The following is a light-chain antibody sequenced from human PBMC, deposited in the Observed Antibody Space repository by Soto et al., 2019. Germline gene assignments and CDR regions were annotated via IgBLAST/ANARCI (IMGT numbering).Light chain of an antibody. CDR3: QQYNNWPLFT. J-gene: IGKJ3*01. CDR1: QSVNSN. CDR2: GAS. Sequence: DTVMTQSPATLSVSPGERATLSCRASQSVNSNLAWYQQKPGQAPRLLIYGASTRATGIPARFSGSGSGTEFTIAISSLQSEDFAIYYCQQYNNWPLFTFGPGTKVDIK. V-gene: IGKV3-15*01.